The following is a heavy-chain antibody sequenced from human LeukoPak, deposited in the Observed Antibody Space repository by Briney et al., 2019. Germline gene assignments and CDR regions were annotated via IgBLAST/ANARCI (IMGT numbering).Heavy chain of an antibody. Sequence: PSETLSLTCTVSGGSISSYYWSWIRQPPGKGLEWIGYIYYSGSTNYNPSLKSRVTISVDTSKNQFSLKLSSVTAADTAVYYCARGSSIHCTNGVCYTRRAYNRFDPWGQGTLVTVSS. CDR1: GGSISSYY. CDR2: IYYSGST. CDR3: ARGSSIHCTNGVCYTRRAYNRFDP. J-gene: IGHJ5*02. V-gene: IGHV4-59*01. D-gene: IGHD2-8*01.